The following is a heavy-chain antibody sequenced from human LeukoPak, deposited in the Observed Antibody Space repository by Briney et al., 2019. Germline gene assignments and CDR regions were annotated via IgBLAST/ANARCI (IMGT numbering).Heavy chain of an antibody. CDR2: INHSGST. CDR3: ARGRGFGELLAFDI. J-gene: IGHJ3*02. D-gene: IGHD3-10*01. Sequence: SETLSLTCAVYGGSFSGYYWSWIRQPPGKGLEWIGEINHSGSTNYNPSLKSGVTISVDTSKNQFSLKLSSVTAADTAVYYCARGRGFGELLAFDIWGQGTMVTVSS. CDR1: GGSFSGYY. V-gene: IGHV4-34*01.